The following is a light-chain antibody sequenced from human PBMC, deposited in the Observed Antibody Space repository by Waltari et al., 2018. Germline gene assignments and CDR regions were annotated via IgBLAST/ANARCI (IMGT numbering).Light chain of an antibody. CDR2: AAS. V-gene: IGKV1-8*01. Sequence: ASRITQSPSSLSASTGDRVTITCRARQGISSYLAWYQQKPGKAPKFLIYAASTLQSVVPSRFRGSGSGTDFTLTISCLQSEDFASYYCQQYYSHPPTFGQGTKVENK. CDR1: QGISSY. J-gene: IGKJ1*01. CDR3: QQYYSHPPT.